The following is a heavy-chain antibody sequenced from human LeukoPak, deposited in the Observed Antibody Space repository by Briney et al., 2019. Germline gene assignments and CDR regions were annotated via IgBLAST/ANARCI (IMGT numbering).Heavy chain of an antibody. CDR3: ARDRSSGWYSWFDP. Sequence: ASVKVSCKASGYTFIDDYIYGVRQAPGQGLEWMGWINPNSGGTKYAQKFQGRVTMTRDTSISTAYMDLSKPRSDDTAVYYCARDRSSGWYSWFDPWGQGTLVTVSS. J-gene: IGHJ5*02. D-gene: IGHD6-19*01. V-gene: IGHV1-2*02. CDR1: GYTFIDDY. CDR2: INPNSGGT.